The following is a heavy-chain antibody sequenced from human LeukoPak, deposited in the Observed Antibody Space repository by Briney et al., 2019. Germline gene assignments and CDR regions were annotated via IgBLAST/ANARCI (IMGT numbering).Heavy chain of an antibody. J-gene: IGHJ4*02. D-gene: IGHD3-10*01. CDR1: GYTFTSYG. CDR3: AREGPDLLLWFGELYPFDY. CDR2: ISAYNGNT. V-gene: IGHV1-18*01. Sequence: GASVKVSCKASGYTFTSYGISWVRQAPGQGLEWMGWISAYNGNTNYAQKLQGRVTMTTDTSTSTAYMELRSLRSDDTAVYYCAREGPDLLLWFGELYPFDYWGQGTLVTVSS.